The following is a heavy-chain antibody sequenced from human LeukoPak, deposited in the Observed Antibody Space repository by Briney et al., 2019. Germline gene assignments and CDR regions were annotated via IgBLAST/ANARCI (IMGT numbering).Heavy chain of an antibody. CDR1: GFTFSVYA. J-gene: IGHJ4*02. V-gene: IGHV3-23*01. CDR2: ISGRSGST. D-gene: IGHD4-17*01. CDR3: TKLFNDYGDYYFDF. Sequence: GGSLRLSCAASGFTFSVYAMSWVRRAPGKGLEWVSAISGRSGSTYYADSVRGRFTMSRDNSQNTLYLQMNSLRAEDTAVYYCTKLFNDYGDYYFDFWGQGTLVTVSS.